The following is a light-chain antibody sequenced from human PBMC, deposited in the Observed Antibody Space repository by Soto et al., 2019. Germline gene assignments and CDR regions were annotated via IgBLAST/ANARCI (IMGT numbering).Light chain of an antibody. Sequence: DIVMTQSPDSLAVSLGERATVNCKSSQSVLSSSNNKKSLAWYQQRPGHPPRLLLSWASARESGVPDRFSGSGSGTDFTLTISRLQAEDVAVYYCQQYYTLPWTFGQGTKVEIK. J-gene: IGKJ1*01. CDR1: QSVLSSSNNKKS. V-gene: IGKV4-1*01. CDR3: QQYYTLPWT. CDR2: WAS.